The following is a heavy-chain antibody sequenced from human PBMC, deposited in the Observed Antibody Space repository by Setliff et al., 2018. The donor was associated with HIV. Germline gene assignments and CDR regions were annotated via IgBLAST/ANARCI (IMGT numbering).Heavy chain of an antibody. CDR3: ARILSSRGIIEAYYYAMDV. D-gene: IGHD3-10*01. Sequence: GGSLRLSCAASGFTLSNYAMHWVRQAPGKGQEWVSSISSTSTYTYYADSLKGRFTTSRDNAKNSLYLQMNSLRAEDTAVYYCARILSSRGIIEAYYYAMDVWGQGTTVTVSS. J-gene: IGHJ6*02. V-gene: IGHV3-21*06. CDR2: ISSTSTYT. CDR1: GFTLSNYA.